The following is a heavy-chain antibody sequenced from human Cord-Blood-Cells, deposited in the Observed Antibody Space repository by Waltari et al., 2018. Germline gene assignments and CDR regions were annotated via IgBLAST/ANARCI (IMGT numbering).Heavy chain of an antibody. Sequence: QGQLQQWGAGLLKPSETLSLTCAVYGGSFSGYYWSWIRQPPGKGLEWIGEINHSGSTNYNPSLKSRVTISVDTSKNQFSLKLSSVTAADTAVYYCARGRYCSSTSCYTNAFDIWGQGTMVTVSS. CDR2: INHSGST. D-gene: IGHD2-2*01. CDR3: ARGRYCSSTSCYTNAFDI. CDR1: GGSFSGYY. V-gene: IGHV4-34*01. J-gene: IGHJ3*02.